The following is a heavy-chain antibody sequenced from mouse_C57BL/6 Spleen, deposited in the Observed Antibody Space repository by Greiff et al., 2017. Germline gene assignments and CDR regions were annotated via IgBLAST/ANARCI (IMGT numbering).Heavy chain of an antibody. V-gene: IGHV1-59*01. CDR2: LDPSDSYT. D-gene: IGHD1-1*01. CDR3: ARMITTVVRYFDY. Sequence: QVQLQQPGAELVRPGTSVKLSCKASGYTFTSYWMHWVKQRPGQGLEWIGMLDPSDSYTNYNQKFKGKATFTVDTSSSPAYMQLSSLTSADSAVXKCARMITTVVRYFDYWGQGTTLTVSS. J-gene: IGHJ2*01. CDR1: GYTFTSYW.